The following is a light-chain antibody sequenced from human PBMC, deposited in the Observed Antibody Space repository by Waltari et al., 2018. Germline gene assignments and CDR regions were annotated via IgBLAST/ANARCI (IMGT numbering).Light chain of an antibody. Sequence: DIQMTQSPSSLSASVGDRVTLTCRASPGISNSLAWYQQKPGKVPKLLIYAASTLQSGVPSRFSGSGSGTDFTLTISSLQPEDVATYYCQKYNSAPLTFGGGTKVEIK. CDR1: PGISNS. CDR2: AAS. V-gene: IGKV1-27*01. J-gene: IGKJ4*01. CDR3: QKYNSAPLT.